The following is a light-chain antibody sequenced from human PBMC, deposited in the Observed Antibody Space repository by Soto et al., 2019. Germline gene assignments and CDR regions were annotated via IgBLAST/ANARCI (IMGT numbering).Light chain of an antibody. V-gene: IGKV1-39*01. J-gene: IGKJ4*01. CDR1: QTLNNY. CDR3: QQSFSPLLT. CDR2: AAS. Sequence: DIQMTQSPSSVSASVGDRVTITCRASQTLNNYLTWFQQKPGKAPKVLIYAASTLQSGVPSRFSGSGPGAEFTLTISSLQPEDFATYYCQQSFSPLLTFGGGTKVEIK.